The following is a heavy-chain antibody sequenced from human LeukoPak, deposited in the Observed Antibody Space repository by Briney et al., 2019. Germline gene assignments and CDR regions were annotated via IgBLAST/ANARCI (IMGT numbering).Heavy chain of an antibody. J-gene: IGHJ4*02. V-gene: IGHV4-59*01. Sequence: SETLSLTCTVSGGSISSYYWSWIRQPPGKGLEWIGYIYYSGSTNYNPSLKSRVTMSVDTSKNQFSLKLSSVTAADTAVYYCARYDFNKFFDYWGQGTLVTVSS. CDR2: IYYSGST. CDR3: ARYDFNKFFDY. D-gene: IGHD3-3*01. CDR1: GGSISSYY.